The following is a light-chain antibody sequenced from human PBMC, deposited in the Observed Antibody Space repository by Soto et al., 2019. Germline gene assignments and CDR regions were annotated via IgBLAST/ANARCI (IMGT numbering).Light chain of an antibody. Sequence: ENVLTQSPGTLSLSPGERATLSCRASQSISSSYLAWYQQKPGQTPRLLIYHASNRATGIPDRFSGSGSGTDFTLTNSRLEPEDFAVYYCQQYGDSLLTFGGGTKVEIK. CDR3: QQYGDSLLT. CDR1: QSISSSY. J-gene: IGKJ4*01. CDR2: HAS. V-gene: IGKV3-20*01.